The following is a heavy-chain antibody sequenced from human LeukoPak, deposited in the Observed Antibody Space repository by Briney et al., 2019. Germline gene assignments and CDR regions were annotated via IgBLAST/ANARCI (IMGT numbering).Heavy chain of an antibody. Sequence: ASVKVSCKASGGTFSSYAISWVRQAPGQGLEWVGRIIPILGIANYAQKFQGRVTITADKSTSTAYMELSSLRSEDTAVYYCARVGTRDQWPRHEDYYYYGMDVWGQGTTVTVSS. V-gene: IGHV1-69*04. D-gene: IGHD6-6*01. CDR3: ARVGTRDQWPRHEDYYYYGMDV. CDR1: GGTFSSYA. CDR2: IIPILGIA. J-gene: IGHJ6*02.